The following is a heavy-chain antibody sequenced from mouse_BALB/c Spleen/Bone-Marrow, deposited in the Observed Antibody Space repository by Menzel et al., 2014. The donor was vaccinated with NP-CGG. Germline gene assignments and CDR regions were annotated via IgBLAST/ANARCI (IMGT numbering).Heavy chain of an antibody. V-gene: IGHV14-1*02. CDR3: ARGNYGSSYGMDY. CDR1: GFNIKDYY. CDR2: IDPENGNT. D-gene: IGHD1-1*01. Sequence: VQLQQSGAELVRPGALVKLSCKASGFNIKDYYMHWVKQRPEQGLEWIGWIDPENGNTIYDPKFQGKARITADTSSNTAYLRLSSLTSEDTAVHYCARGNYGSSYGMDYWGQGTSVTASS. J-gene: IGHJ4*01.